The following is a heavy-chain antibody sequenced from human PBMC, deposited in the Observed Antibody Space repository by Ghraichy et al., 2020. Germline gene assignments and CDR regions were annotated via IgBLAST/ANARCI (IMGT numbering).Heavy chain of an antibody. V-gene: IGHV3-15*01. D-gene: IGHD2-2*01. CDR3: TVPLHY. J-gene: IGHJ4*02. CDR2: IKSKADGETT. Sequence: GGSLRLSCAASGFTFSNAWMNWVRQAPGKGLEWVGRIKSKADGETTDYAAPVKGRFTISRDDSKNTLYLQMNSLKTEDTAIYYCTVPLHYWGQGILVAVSS. CDR1: GFTFSNAW.